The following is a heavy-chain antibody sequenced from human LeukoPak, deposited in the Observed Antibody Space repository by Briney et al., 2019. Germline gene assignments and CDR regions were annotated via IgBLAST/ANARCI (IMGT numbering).Heavy chain of an antibody. J-gene: IGHJ4*02. CDR2: INPNSGGT. V-gene: IGHV1-2*02. CDR1: GYTFTGYY. CDR3: ARATHYSDYGDY. Sequence: ASVKVSCKASGYTFTGYYMHWVRQAPGQGLEWMGWINPNSGGTNYAQKFQGRVTMTRDTSISTAYMELSRLRSDDTAVYYCARATHYSDYGDYWGQGTLVTVSS. D-gene: IGHD4-11*01.